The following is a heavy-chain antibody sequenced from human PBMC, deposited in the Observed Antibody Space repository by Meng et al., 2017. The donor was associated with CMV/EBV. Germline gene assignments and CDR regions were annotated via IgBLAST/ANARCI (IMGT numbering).Heavy chain of an antibody. CDR2: ISSSSSTI. D-gene: IGHD3-3*01. Sequence: GGSLRLSCAASGFTFSIYSMNWFRQAPGKGLEWVSYISSSSSTIYYADSVKGRFTISRDNAKNSLYLQMNSLRAEDTAVYYCARGIERFLEWFHYGMDVWGQGTTVTVSS. V-gene: IGHV3-48*04. J-gene: IGHJ6*02. CDR1: GFTFSIYS. CDR3: ARGIERFLEWFHYGMDV.